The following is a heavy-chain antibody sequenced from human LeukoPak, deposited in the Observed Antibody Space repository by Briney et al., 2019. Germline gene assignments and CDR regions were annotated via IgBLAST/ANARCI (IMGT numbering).Heavy chain of an antibody. J-gene: IGHJ4*02. CDR3: TTLSSRTKNDY. Sequence: PGGSLRLSCAASGFTFSNAWMTWVRQAPGKGLEWVGRMQSKTDGGAKDYAAPVKGRFTISRDDSKNTLYLQMDSLKTEDTAVYYCTTLSSRTKNDYWGQGTLVTVSS. CDR1: GFTFSNAW. V-gene: IGHV3-15*01. CDR2: MQSKTDGGAK. D-gene: IGHD3-16*01.